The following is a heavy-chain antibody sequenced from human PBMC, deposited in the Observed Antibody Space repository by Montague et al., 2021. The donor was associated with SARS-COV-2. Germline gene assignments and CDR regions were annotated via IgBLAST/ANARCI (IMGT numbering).Heavy chain of an antibody. CDR2: IYDSGST. J-gene: IGHJ4*02. V-gene: IGHV4-59*02. CDR3: ARENTVTTFGGPYYIDS. CDR1: GSSVRSYF. D-gene: IGHD4-17*01. Sequence: SETLSLTCIVSGSSVRSYFWSWIRQPPGKGLEWIGNIYDSGSTNYNPSLKSRVTISVDTSKNQFSLKLSAVTAADRAVYYCARENTVTTFGGPYYIDSWGQGTLVTVSA.